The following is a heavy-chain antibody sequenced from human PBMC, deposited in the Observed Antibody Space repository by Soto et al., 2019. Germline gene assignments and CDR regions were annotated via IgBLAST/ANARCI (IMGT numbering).Heavy chain of an antibody. J-gene: IGHJ5*02. V-gene: IGHV4-59*01. Sequence: QVQLQESGPGLVKPSETLSLTCTVSGGSISSYYWSWIRQPPGKGLEWIGYIYYSGSTNYNPSLNSRVTIAVDTSKNQFSLKLSSVTAADTAVYYCARVDAGIAAAGNWFDPWGQGTLVTVSS. D-gene: IGHD6-13*01. CDR1: GGSISSYY. CDR3: ARVDAGIAAAGNWFDP. CDR2: IYYSGST.